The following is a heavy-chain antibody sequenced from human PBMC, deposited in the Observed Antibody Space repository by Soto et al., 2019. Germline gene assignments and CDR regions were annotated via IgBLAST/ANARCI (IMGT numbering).Heavy chain of an antibody. V-gene: IGHV3-23*01. CDR1: GFTFSSYA. J-gene: IGHJ4*02. D-gene: IGHD3-3*01. CDR2: ISGSGGST. Sequence: GGSLRLSCAASGFTFSSYAMSWVRQAPGKGLEWVSAISGSGGSTYYADSVKGRFTISRDNSKNTLYLQMNSLRAEDTAVYYCAKALRFLEWLLPDFDYWGQGTLVTVSS. CDR3: AKALRFLEWLLPDFDY.